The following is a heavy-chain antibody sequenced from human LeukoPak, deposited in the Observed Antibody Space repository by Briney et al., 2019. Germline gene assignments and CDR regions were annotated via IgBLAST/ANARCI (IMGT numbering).Heavy chain of an antibody. V-gene: IGHV3-30-3*01. Sequence: GGSLRLSCAASGFTFSSYAMHRVRQAPGKGLEWVAVISYDGSNKYYADSVKGRFTISRDNSKNTLYLQMNSLRAEDTAVYYCARGPFLGVWGQGTLVTVSS. CDR3: ARGPFLGV. J-gene: IGHJ4*02. D-gene: IGHD3-10*01. CDR1: GFTFSSYA. CDR2: ISYDGSNK.